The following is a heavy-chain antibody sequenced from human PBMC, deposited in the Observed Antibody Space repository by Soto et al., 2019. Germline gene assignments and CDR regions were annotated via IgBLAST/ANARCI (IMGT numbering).Heavy chain of an antibody. CDR3: ARVDILTVYGCMDV. CDR2: ISAYNGNT. J-gene: IGHJ6*02. D-gene: IGHD3-9*01. V-gene: IGHV1-18*01. Sequence: VKVSCKASGYTFTSYGISWVRQAPGQGLEWMGWISAYNGNTNYAQKLQGRVTMTTDTSTSTAYMELRSLRSDDTAVYYCARVDILTVYGCMDVWGQGTTVTVSS. CDR1: GYTFTSYG.